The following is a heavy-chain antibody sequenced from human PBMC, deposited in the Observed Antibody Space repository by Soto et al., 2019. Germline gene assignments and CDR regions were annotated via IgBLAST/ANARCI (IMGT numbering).Heavy chain of an antibody. CDR1: GFTFSSNW. D-gene: IGHD1-26*01. V-gene: IGHV3-7*01. J-gene: IGHJ4*02. CDR2: IKQDGSEK. Sequence: GGSLRLSCAASGFTFSSNWMSWVRQAPGKGLEWVANIKQDGSEKYYVDSVKGRFTISRDNAKNSLYLQMSSLRAEDTAVYYCARVEVQWELLDWGQGTLVTVSS. CDR3: ARVEVQWELLD.